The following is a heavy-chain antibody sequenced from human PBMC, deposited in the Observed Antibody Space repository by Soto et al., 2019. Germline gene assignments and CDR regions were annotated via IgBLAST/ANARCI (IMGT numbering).Heavy chain of an antibody. Sequence: ASVKVSCKASGYTFTSYAMHWVRQAPGQRLEWMGWINAGNGNTKYSQKFQGRVTITRDTSASTAYMELSSLRSEDTAVYYCAGWGLRGVVTPWYYWGKGALVTVAS. CDR3: AGWGLRGVVTPWYY. J-gene: IGHJ4*02. V-gene: IGHV1-3*01. CDR2: INAGNGNT. CDR1: GYTFTSYA. D-gene: IGHD3-3*01.